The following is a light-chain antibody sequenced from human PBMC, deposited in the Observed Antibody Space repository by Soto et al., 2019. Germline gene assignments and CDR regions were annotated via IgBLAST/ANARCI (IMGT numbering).Light chain of an antibody. J-gene: IGKJ1*01. CDR3: QQSYSTPWT. Sequence: DIQMTQSPSSLFASXGDRVTITXXASQSISSYLNWYQQKPGKAPKLLIYAASSLQSGVPSRFSGSGSGTDFTLAISSLQPEDFATYYCQQSYSTPWTFGQGTKVDIK. CDR2: AAS. CDR1: QSISSY. V-gene: IGKV1-39*01.